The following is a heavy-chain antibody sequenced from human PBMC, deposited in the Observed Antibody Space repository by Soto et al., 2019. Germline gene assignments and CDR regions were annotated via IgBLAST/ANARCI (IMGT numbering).Heavy chain of an antibody. Sequence: GGSLRLSCAASGFTFSSYGMHWVRQAPGKGLEWVAVISYDGSNKYYADSVKGRSTISRDNSKNTLYLQMNSLRAEDTAVYYCAKDGIGWKYYYYYYGMDVWGQGTTVTVS. D-gene: IGHD6-19*01. CDR3: AKDGIGWKYYYYYYGMDV. J-gene: IGHJ6*02. CDR2: ISYDGSNK. V-gene: IGHV3-30*18. CDR1: GFTFSSYG.